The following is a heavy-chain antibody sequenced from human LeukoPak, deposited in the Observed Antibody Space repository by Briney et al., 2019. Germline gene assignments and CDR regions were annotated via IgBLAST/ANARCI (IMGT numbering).Heavy chain of an antibody. CDR1: GFSVSSNY. CDR3: ARGISTSGWLDY. D-gene: IGHD6-19*01. CDR2: LYSGGST. J-gene: IGHJ4*02. Sequence: PGGSLRLSWAASGFSVSSNYMSWVRQAPGKGLEWVSVLYSGGSTYYADSVKGRFTISRDDSKNTLYLLMNSLRGDDTAVYYCARGISTSGWLDYWGQGTLVTVSS. V-gene: IGHV3-53*01.